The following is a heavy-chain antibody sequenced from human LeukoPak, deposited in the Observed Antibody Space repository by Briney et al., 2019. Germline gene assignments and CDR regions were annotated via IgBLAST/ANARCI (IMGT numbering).Heavy chain of an antibody. CDR2: ISYDVSNK. Sequence: GRSLRLSCAASGFTFSSYGMHWVRQAPGKGLEWVAVISYDVSNKYYADSVKGRFTISRDNSKNTLYLQMNSLRAEDTAVYYCAKVASIVLMVYATHFDYWGQGTLVTVSS. CDR1: GFTFSSYG. J-gene: IGHJ4*02. CDR3: AKVASIVLMVYATHFDY. V-gene: IGHV3-30*18. D-gene: IGHD2-8*01.